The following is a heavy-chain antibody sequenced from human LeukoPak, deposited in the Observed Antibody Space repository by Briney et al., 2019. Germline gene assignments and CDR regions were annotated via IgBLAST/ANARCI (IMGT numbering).Heavy chain of an antibody. J-gene: IGHJ4*02. CDR1: GFTFNNYA. CDR2: ISGTGGNT. Sequence: GGSLRLSCEASGFTFNNYAMSWVRQAPGKGLEWVSTISGTGGNTYYAGSVKGRFTISRDNSKNTLYLQVNSLRAEDTAVYYCAKGEDAFDYWGQGTLVTVSS. CDR3: AKGEDAFDY. V-gene: IGHV3-23*01.